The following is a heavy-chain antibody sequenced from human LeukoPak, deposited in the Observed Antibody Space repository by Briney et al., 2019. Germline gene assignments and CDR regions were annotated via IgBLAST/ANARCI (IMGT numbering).Heavy chain of an antibody. CDR3: VRQDSSGWSYYYYYMDV. Sequence: SETLSLTCTVSGASISNYYWSWIRQSPGKGLEWIGYMLYSGSTNQNPSLRSRVTISVDTSKNQVSLKLSSVTAADTALYYCVRQDSSGWSYYYYYMDVWGKGTTVTVSS. CDR2: MLYSGST. J-gene: IGHJ6*03. CDR1: GASISNYY. D-gene: IGHD6-19*01. V-gene: IGHV4-59*08.